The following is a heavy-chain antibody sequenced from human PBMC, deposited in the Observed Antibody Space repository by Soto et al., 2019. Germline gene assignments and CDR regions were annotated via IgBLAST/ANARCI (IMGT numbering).Heavy chain of an antibody. CDR2: ISYDGSNK. CDR1: GFTFSSYG. J-gene: IGHJ4*02. Sequence: GGSLRLSCAASGFTFSSYGMHWVRQAPGKGLEWVAVISYDGSNKYYADSVKGRFTISRDNSKNTLYLQMNSLRAEDTAVYCCAKTLLAYCGGDCYSDFDYWGQGTLVTVSS. V-gene: IGHV3-30*18. CDR3: AKTLLAYCGGDCYSDFDY. D-gene: IGHD2-21*02.